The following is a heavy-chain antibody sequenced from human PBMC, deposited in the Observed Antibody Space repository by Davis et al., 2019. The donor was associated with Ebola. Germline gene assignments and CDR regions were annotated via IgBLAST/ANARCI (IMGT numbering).Heavy chain of an antibody. Sequence: SVTVSRKASGYTFTTYDLNWVRQATGQGLEWMGWMNPKNDNTGYAQKLQGRVTITTDTSTSTAYMELRSLRSDDTAVYYWARGAAAGFYWGQGTLVTVSS. J-gene: IGHJ4*02. CDR3: ARGAAAGFY. CDR2: MNPKNDNT. D-gene: IGHD6-13*01. V-gene: IGHV1-8*02. CDR1: GYTFTTYD.